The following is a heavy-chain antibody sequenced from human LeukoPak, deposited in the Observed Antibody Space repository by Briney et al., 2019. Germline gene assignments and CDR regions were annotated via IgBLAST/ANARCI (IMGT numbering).Heavy chain of an antibody. Sequence: PGGSLRLSCAASGFTFSSYSMNWVRQAPGKGLEWVSYISSSSSTIYYADSVKGRFTISRDNAKNSLYLQMNSLRAEDTAVYYCARAGSRYYYDSSGYSGPFDYWGQGTLVTVSS. CDR1: GFTFSSYS. D-gene: IGHD3-22*01. CDR2: ISSSSSTI. V-gene: IGHV3-48*04. J-gene: IGHJ4*02. CDR3: ARAGSRYYYDSSGYSGPFDY.